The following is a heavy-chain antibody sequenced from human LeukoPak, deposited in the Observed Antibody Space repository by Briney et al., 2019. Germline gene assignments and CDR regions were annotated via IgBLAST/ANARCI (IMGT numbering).Heavy chain of an antibody. CDR3: ARDTPYYYGSGSSQAYFDY. Sequence: ASVKVSCKASGGTFSSYAISWVRQAPGQGLEWMGWISAYNGNTNYAQKLQGRVTMTTDTSTSTAYMELRSLRSDDTAVYYCARDTPYYYGSGSSQAYFDYWGQGTLVTVSS. V-gene: IGHV1-18*01. CDR2: ISAYNGNT. CDR1: GGTFSSYA. J-gene: IGHJ4*02. D-gene: IGHD3-10*01.